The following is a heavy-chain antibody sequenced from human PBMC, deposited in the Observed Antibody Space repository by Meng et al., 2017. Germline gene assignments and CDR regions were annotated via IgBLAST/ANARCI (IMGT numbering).Heavy chain of an antibody. Sequence: VQLQGSGPGLVKPSGNLSLTCAVSGGSISSSNWWSWVRQPPGKGLEWIGEIYHSGSTNYNPSLKSRVTISVDKSKNQFSLKLSSVTAADTAVYYCAREGAYCSGGSCYYFDYWGQGTLVTVSS. D-gene: IGHD2-15*01. CDR1: GGSISSSNW. CDR2: IYHSGST. J-gene: IGHJ4*02. CDR3: AREGAYCSGGSCYYFDY. V-gene: IGHV4-4*02.